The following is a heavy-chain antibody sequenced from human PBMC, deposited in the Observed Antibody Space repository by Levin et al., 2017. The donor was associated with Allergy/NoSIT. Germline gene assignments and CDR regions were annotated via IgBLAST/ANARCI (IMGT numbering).Heavy chain of an antibody. V-gene: IGHV5-51*01. CDR3: ARLGGGYRFYNGMDV. CDR2: IYPGDSET. D-gene: IGHD3-16*02. CDR1: GYSFSDYW. Sequence: GESLKISCKASGYSFSDYWITWVRQMPGKGLAWMGIIYPGDSETRYSPSFQGQVTMSADRSISTAYLQWSTLRASDTAMYYCARLGGGYRFYNGMDVWGLGTTVTVSS. J-gene: IGHJ6*01.